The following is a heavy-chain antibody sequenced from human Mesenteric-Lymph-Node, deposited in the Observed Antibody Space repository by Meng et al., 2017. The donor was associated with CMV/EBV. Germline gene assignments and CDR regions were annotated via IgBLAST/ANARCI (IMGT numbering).Heavy chain of an antibody. J-gene: IGHJ4*02. CDR1: GGSISSSNW. V-gene: IGHV4-4*02. CDR2: IYHSGST. CDR3: ARRYSGYDYPFDY. Sequence: VSGGSISSSNWGSWVRQPPGKGLEWIGEIYHSGSTNYNPSLKSRITISVDKSKNQFSLKLSSVTAADTAVYYCARRYSGYDYPFDYWGQGALVTVSS. D-gene: IGHD5-12*01.